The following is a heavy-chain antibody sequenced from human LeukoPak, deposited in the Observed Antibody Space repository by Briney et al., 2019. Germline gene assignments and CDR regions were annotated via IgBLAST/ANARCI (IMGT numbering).Heavy chain of an antibody. CDR2: ISSTGGTT. D-gene: IGHD2-15*01. V-gene: IGHV3-23*01. Sequence: GGSLRLSCAASGFTFSSYGMSWVRQAPGKGLEWVSSISSTGGTTYYADSVKGRFTISRDNSKNTLYLQMNSLRAEDTAIYYCAKNGDRGAYCTGGTCYPYFYYYMNVWGKGTTVTI. CDR3: AKNGDRGAYCTGGTCYPYFYYYMNV. CDR1: GFTFSSYG. J-gene: IGHJ6*03.